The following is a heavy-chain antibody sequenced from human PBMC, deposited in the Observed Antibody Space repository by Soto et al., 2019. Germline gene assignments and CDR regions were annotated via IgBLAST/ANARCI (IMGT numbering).Heavy chain of an antibody. J-gene: IGHJ6*01. V-gene: IGHV1-18*04. CDR2: ISAYNGNT. CDR1: GYTFTSYG. CDR3: ARDSSRGPVISRYYCYCGMDV. D-gene: IGHD3-10*01. Sequence: ASVKVSCKASGYTFTSYGISWVRQAPGQGLEWMGWISAYNGNTNYAQKLQGRVTMTTDTSTSTAYMELRSLRSDDTAVYYCARDSSRGPVISRYYCYCGMDVWGQGSTVTVAS.